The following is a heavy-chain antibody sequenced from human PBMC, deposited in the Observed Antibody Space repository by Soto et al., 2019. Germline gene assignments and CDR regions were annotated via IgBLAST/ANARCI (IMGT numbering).Heavy chain of an antibody. D-gene: IGHD5-18*01. CDR3: SHGYYQYFNS. CDR2: IKSKTDGGTA. CDR1: GFNLTDIW. V-gene: IGHV3-15*07. J-gene: IGHJ4*02. Sequence: GGSLRLSCAVSGFNLTDIWMNWVRQAPGKGPEWVARIKSKTDGGTADYAAPVKGRFIISRDDSENTLYLQMNSLKTEDTAVYYCSHGYYQYFNSWGQGTLVTVSS.